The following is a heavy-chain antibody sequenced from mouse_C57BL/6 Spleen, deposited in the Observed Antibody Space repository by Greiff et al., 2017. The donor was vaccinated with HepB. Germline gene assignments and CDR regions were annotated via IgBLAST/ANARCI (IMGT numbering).Heavy chain of an antibody. J-gene: IGHJ1*03. V-gene: IGHV6-3*01. D-gene: IGHD2-5*01. CDR2: IRLKSDNYAT. CDR3: IYSNYWYFDV. CDR1: GFTFSNYW. Sequence: EVKLQESGGGLVQPGGSMKLSCVASGFTFSNYWMNWVRQSPEKGLEWVAQIRLKSDNYATHYAESVKGRFTISRDDSKSSVYLQMNNLRAEDTGIYYCIYSNYWYFDVWGTGTTVTVSS.